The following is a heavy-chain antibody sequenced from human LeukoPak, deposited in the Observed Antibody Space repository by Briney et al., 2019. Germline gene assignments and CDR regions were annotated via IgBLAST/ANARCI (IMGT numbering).Heavy chain of an antibody. CDR2: VYYSGST. CDR3: ARGLPNSSGYFPFDY. J-gene: IGHJ4*02. D-gene: IGHD3-22*01. Sequence: PSETLSLTCTVSGGSISLYYWNWIRQPPGKGLEWIGHVYYSGSTSYNPSLKSRVTISVDTSKNQFSLRLNSVTAADTALYYCARGLPNSSGYFPFDYWGQGTLVTVSS. V-gene: IGHV4-59*01. CDR1: GGSISLYY.